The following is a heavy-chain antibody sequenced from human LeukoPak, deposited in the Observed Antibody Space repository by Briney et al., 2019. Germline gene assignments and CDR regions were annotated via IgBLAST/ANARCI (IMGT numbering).Heavy chain of an antibody. CDR2: ISSSGSTI. J-gene: IGHJ6*03. CDR1: GFTFSSYE. V-gene: IGHV3-48*03. D-gene: IGHD6-13*01. Sequence: PGGSLRLSCAASGFTFSSYEMNWVRQAPGKGLEWVSYISSSGSTIYYADSVKGRFTISRDNAKNSLYLQMNSLRAEDTAVYYCASTGYSSSWDNYYYYMDVWGKGTTVTVSS. CDR3: ASTGYSSSWDNYYYYMDV.